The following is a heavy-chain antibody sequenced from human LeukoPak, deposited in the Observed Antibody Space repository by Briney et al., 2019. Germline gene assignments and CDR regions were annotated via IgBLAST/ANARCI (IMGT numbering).Heavy chain of an antibody. V-gene: IGHV4-30-2*01. J-gene: IGHJ4*02. Sequence: SETLSLTCTVSGGSISSSSYYWSWIRQPPGKGLEWIGYIYHSGSTYYNPSLKSRVTISVDRSKNQFSLKLSSVTAADTAAYYCARVGATRSNRESPIYYFDYWGQGTLVTDSS. CDR3: ARVGATRSNRESPIYYFDY. CDR2: IYHSGST. D-gene: IGHD1-26*01. CDR1: GGSISSSSYY.